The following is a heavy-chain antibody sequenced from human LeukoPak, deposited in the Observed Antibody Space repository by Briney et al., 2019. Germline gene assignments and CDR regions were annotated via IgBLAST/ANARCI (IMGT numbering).Heavy chain of an antibody. Sequence: GGSLRLSCAAAGFAFSGYSMSWVRQAPGKGLEWVANIKQDGSEKYYVDSVKGRFTISRDNAKNSLYLQMNSLRAEDTALYYCARAKRDYYGSDWFDPWGQGTLVTVSS. V-gene: IGHV3-7*03. D-gene: IGHD3-10*01. CDR1: GFAFSGYS. CDR2: IKQDGSEK. CDR3: ARAKRDYYGSDWFDP. J-gene: IGHJ5*02.